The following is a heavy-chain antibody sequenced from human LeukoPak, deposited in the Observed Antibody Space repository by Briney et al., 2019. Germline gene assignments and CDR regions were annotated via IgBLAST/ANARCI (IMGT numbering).Heavy chain of an antibody. CDR3: ARDGLPTYYDFWSGYHYFDY. J-gene: IGHJ4*02. Sequence: PGGSLRLSCAASGFTFSSYWMSWVRQAPGKGLEWVAVISYDGSNKYYADSVKGRFTISRDNSKNTLYLQMNSLRAEDTAVYYCARDGLPTYYDFWSGYHYFDYWGQGTLVTVSS. CDR2: ISYDGSNK. V-gene: IGHV3-30*03. D-gene: IGHD3-3*01. CDR1: GFTFSSYW.